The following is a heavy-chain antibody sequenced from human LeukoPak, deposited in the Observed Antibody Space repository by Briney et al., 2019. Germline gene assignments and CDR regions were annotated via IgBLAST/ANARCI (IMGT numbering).Heavy chain of an antibody. CDR3: ARDNYYGSGSPGPCDY. D-gene: IGHD3-10*01. CDR2: INPSGGST. V-gene: IGHV1-46*01. J-gene: IGHJ4*02. Sequence: ASVKVSCKASGYTFTSYYMHWVRQAPGQGLEWMGIINPSGGSTSYAQKFQGRVTMTGDTSTSTVYMELSSLRSEDTAVYYCARDNYYGSGSPGPCDYWGQGTLVTVSS. CDR1: GYTFTSYY.